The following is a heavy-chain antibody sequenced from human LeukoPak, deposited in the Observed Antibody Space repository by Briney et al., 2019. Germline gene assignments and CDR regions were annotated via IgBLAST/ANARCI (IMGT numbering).Heavy chain of an antibody. D-gene: IGHD2-8*01. CDR3: ARELINFDY. CDR2: ISSSGSTI. CDR1: GFTFSSYS. Sequence: GGSLRLSCAASGFTFSSYSMNWVRQAPGRGLEWVSYISSSGSTIYYADSVKGRFTISRDNAKNSLYLQMNSLRAEDTAVYYCARELINFDYWGQGTLVTVSS. V-gene: IGHV3-48*04. J-gene: IGHJ4*02.